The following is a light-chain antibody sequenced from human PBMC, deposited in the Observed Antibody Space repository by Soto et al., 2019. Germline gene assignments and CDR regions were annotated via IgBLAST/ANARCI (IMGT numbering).Light chain of an antibody. CDR2: GAS. CDR1: QSVSSN. Sequence: EIVMTQSPANLSVSPGERATLSCRASQSVSSNLAWYQQKPGQGPRLLIYGASTRATGIPARFSGRGSGTEFTLTISSLQSEDVAVYYCQQYNKWPPYTFGQGTKVEIK. J-gene: IGKJ2*01. V-gene: IGKV3-15*01. CDR3: QQYNKWPPYT.